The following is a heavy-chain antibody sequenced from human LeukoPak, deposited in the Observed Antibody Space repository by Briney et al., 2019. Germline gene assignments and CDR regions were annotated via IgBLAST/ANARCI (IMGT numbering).Heavy chain of an antibody. V-gene: IGHV3-23*01. D-gene: IGHD5-12*01. J-gene: IGHJ4*02. CDR1: GFTLSSYA. Sequence: GGSLRLSCAASGFTLSSYAMSWVRQAPGKGLEWVSAISGSGGSTYYADSVKGRFTISRDNSKNTLYLQMNSLRAEDTAVYYCAKDIVATTYYFDYWGQGTLVTVSS. CDR3: AKDIVATTYYFDY. CDR2: ISGSGGST.